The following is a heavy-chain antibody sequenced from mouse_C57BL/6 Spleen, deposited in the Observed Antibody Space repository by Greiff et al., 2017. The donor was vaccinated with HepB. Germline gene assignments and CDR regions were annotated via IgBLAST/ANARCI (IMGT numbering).Heavy chain of an antibody. V-gene: IGHV5-4*01. Sequence: EVMLVESGGGLVKPGGSLKLSCAASGFTFSSYAMSWVRQTPEKRLEWVATISDGGSYTYYPDNVKGRFTISRDNAKNNLYLQMSHLKSEDTAMYYCARDNFDGHMDYWGQGTSVTVSS. CDR3: ARDNFDGHMDY. J-gene: IGHJ4*01. CDR2: ISDGGSYT. D-gene: IGHD1-3*01. CDR1: GFTFSSYA.